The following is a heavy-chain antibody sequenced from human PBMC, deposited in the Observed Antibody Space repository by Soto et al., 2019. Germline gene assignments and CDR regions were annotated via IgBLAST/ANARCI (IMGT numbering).Heavy chain of an antibody. CDR3: ARGSKGFDY. Sequence: EVQLLESGGGFVQPGGPLRLSCAASGFTFSNYAMTWVRQAPGKGLEWVSALTGGGDNTYYADSVKGRFTISRDNFKNTLYLKMNSLRDEDTAIYYCARGSKGFDYWGQGTLVTVSS. J-gene: IGHJ4*02. V-gene: IGHV3-23*01. CDR2: LTGGGDNT. CDR1: GFTFSNYA. D-gene: IGHD2-2*01.